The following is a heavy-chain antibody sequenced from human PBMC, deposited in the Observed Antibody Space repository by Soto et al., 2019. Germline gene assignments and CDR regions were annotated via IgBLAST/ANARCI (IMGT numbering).Heavy chain of an antibody. V-gene: IGHV3-23*01. CDR3: AKVSSSWYAGFFDL. D-gene: IGHD6-13*01. Sequence: GGSLRLSCTASGFTFSSHAMTCVRQAPGKGLEWVSGLSDSGGSIYYADSVKGRFTIFRDNSMNTLYLQMNTLRAEDTAVYYCAKVSSSWYAGFFDLWGQGTLVTVS. J-gene: IGHJ4*02. CDR1: GFTFSSHA. CDR2: LSDSGGSI.